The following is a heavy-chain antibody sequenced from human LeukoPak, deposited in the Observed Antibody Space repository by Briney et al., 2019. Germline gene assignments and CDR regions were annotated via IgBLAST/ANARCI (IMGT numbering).Heavy chain of an antibody. D-gene: IGHD3-10*01. CDR3: TGSSLWLFYYYYMDV. CDR1: GGSFSVYY. Sequence: SEALSLTCAVYGGSFSVYYWSCIRHPPGKGLECSGDINHIGSTNYNPSLKSRVNISVDTSKHQFPLKRSSATAAGTAGYYFTGSSLWLFYYYYMDVWGKGTTVTVSS. J-gene: IGHJ6*03. CDR2: INHIGST. V-gene: IGHV4-34*01.